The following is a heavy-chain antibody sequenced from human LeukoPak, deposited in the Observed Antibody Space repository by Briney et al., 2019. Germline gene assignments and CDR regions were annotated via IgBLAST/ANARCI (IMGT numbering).Heavy chain of an antibody. CDR2: MNPNSGNT. CDR3: ARGPLGEVGIVRMDV. J-gene: IGHJ6*02. D-gene: IGHD1-26*01. V-gene: IGHV1-8*01. Sequence: ASVKVSCKASGYTFTSYGINWVRQATGQGLEWMGWMNPNSGNTGYAQNFQGRVTMTRNTSITTAYMELSSLISEDTAVYYCARGPLGEVGIVRMDVWGQGTTVTVSS. CDR1: GYTFTSYG.